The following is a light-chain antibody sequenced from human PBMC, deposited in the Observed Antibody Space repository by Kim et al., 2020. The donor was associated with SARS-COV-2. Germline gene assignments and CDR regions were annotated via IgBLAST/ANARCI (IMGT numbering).Light chain of an antibody. CDR3: EQYGSLPWT. V-gene: IGKV3-20*01. CDR1: QSVSSSY. CDR2: GAS. Sequence: DIVLTQSPGTLSLSPGERATLSCRASQSVSSSYLAWYQQKPGEAPMLLIYGASSRATGIPDRCSGSGSGTDYTLTISRLGPEDFAVYYCEQYGSLPWTFGQGTKVEIK. J-gene: IGKJ1*01.